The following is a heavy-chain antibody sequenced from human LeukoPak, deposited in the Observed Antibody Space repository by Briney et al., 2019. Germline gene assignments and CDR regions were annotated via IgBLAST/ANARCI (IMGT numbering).Heavy chain of an antibody. CDR2: IIPSGGGT. J-gene: IGHJ3*02. Sequence: ASVKVSCKASGYTFTSYGISWVRQAPGQGLEWMGIIIPSGGGTTYAQRFQGRVTMTRDTSTSTVYMELSSLRSDDTAVYYCATGSRVFAFDIWGQGTMVTVSS. CDR3: ATGSRVFAFDI. CDR1: GYTFTSYG. D-gene: IGHD6-25*01. V-gene: IGHV1-46*01.